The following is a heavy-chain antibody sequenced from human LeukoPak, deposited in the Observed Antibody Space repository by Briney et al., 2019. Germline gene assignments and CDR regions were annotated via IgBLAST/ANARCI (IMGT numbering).Heavy chain of an antibody. Sequence: PGGSLRLSCVGSGFTFSSYGMHWVRQAPGKGLEWVAFIRYDGSNKYYADSVRGRFTISRDNSKNTLYLQMNSLRAEDTAVYYCAKGGYSSGWFDYWGQGTLVTVSS. CDR1: GFTFSSYG. J-gene: IGHJ4*02. D-gene: IGHD6-19*01. CDR3: AKGGYSSGWFDY. V-gene: IGHV3-30*02. CDR2: IRYDGSNK.